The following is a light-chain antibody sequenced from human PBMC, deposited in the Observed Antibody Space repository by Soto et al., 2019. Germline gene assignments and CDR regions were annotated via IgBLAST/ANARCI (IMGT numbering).Light chain of an antibody. CDR2: AAS. Sequence: DIQMTQSPSSLSASVGDRVTITCRASQSISSYLNWYQQKPGKAPKLLIYAASSLQSGAPSRFSGSGSGTDFTLTISSLQPQDFATYYCQHSGTFGHGTKLEIK. CDR3: QHSGT. CDR1: QSISSY. V-gene: IGKV1-39*01. J-gene: IGKJ2*01.